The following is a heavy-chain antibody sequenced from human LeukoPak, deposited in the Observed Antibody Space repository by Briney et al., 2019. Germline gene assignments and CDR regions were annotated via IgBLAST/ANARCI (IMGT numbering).Heavy chain of an antibody. J-gene: IGHJ4*02. CDR1: AFTVSNKY. Sequence: GGSLRLSCADSAFTVSNKYMSWVRQAPGKGLVWVSRINSDGSSTSYADSVKGRFTISRDNAKNTLYLQMNSLRAEDTAVYYCATGLLVRSPFDYWGQGTLVTVSS. D-gene: IGHD6-13*01. CDR3: ATGLLVRSPFDY. V-gene: IGHV3-74*01. CDR2: INSDGSST.